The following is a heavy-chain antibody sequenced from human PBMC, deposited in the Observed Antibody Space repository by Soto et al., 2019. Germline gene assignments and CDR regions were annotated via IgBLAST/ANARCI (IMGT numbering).Heavy chain of an antibody. CDR3: AKDDFTDRGDDYFDY. Sequence: GGSLRLSCAASGFSFTNFAMSWVRQAPGKGLEWVAGIGASGDITWYADSVKGRLSISRDNPKNTLYLQLNSLRFEDTAVYYCAKDDFTDRGDDYFDYWGPGTLVTVSS. CDR1: GFSFTNFA. J-gene: IGHJ4*02. CDR2: IGASGDIT. D-gene: IGHD2-21*02. V-gene: IGHV3-23*01.